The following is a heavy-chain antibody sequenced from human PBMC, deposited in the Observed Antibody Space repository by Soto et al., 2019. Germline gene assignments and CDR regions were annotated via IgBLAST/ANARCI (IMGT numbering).Heavy chain of an antibody. V-gene: IGHV5-10-1*01. J-gene: IGHJ6*02. CDR1: GYSFTSYW. D-gene: IGHD3-22*01. Sequence: GESLKISCKGSGYSFTSYWISWVRQMPGKGLEWMGRIDPSDSYTNYSPSFQGHVTISADKSISTAYLQWSSLKASDTAMYYCARHPPSYDSSGYYNYYYYYYGMDVWGQGTTVTVSS. CDR3: ARHPPSYDSSGYYNYYYYYYGMDV. CDR2: IDPSDSYT.